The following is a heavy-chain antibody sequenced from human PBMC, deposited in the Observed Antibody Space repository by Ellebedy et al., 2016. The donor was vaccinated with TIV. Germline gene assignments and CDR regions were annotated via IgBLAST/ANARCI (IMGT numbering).Heavy chain of an antibody. Sequence: ASVKVSXXASGFTFTDYYIHWVRQAPGQGLEWMAWIKLKNGDTRYAQKFQDKVTLTRDTSINTAYMELRRLTSDDTAVYSCARDPESLEVADFWGQGTLVTVSS. CDR3: ARDPESLEVADF. J-gene: IGHJ4*02. V-gene: IGHV1-2*02. CDR1: GFTFTDYY. CDR2: IKLKNGDT.